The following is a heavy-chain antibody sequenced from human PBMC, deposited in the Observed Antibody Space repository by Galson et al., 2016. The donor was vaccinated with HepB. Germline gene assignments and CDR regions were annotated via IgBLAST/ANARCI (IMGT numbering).Heavy chain of an antibody. Sequence: SLRLSCAASGFTFSNHWMTWVRQAPGKGLEWVANIKQDGGEKYYVDSVKGRFTISRHNFRDTLYLQMSSLRPEDTAVYYCARDRSFDRNSRGVPFDYWGQGTLVTVSS. J-gene: IGHJ4*01. CDR1: GFTFSNHW. D-gene: IGHD3-16*01. V-gene: IGHV3-7*01. CDR3: ARDRSFDRNSRGVPFDY. CDR2: IKQDGGEK.